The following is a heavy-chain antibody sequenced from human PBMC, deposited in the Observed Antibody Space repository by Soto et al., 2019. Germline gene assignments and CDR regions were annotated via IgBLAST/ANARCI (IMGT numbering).Heavy chain of an antibody. CDR3: AVRKTGSFFDY. CDR1: GFTFSTYA. CDR2: ISGSGGST. D-gene: IGHD1-26*01. Sequence: EVQLLESGGGLVQPGGSLRLSCAASGFTFSTYAMSWVRQAPGKGLEWVSAISGSGGSTYYTDSVKGRFTISRDNSKNTLYLQMNSLRAEDTAVYYCAVRKTGSFFDYWGQGNLVTVSS. J-gene: IGHJ4*02. V-gene: IGHV3-23*01.